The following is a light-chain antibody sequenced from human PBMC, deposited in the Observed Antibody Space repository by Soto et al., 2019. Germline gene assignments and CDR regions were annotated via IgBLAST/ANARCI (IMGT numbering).Light chain of an antibody. J-gene: IGKJ2*01. CDR2: SAS. CDR3: QQFNNWPLYT. CDR1: QSVSSN. V-gene: IGKV3-15*01. Sequence: EIVMTQSPATLSVSPEERASLSCRDSQSVSSNLAWYQQKPGQAPRLLMFSASTRATGIPARFSGSGSGTDSTLTISSLQSEDFAVYYCQQFNNWPLYTFGQGTKLEIE.